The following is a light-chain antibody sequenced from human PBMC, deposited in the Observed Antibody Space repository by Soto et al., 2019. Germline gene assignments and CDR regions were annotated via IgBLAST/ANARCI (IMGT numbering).Light chain of an antibody. J-gene: IGKJ1*01. CDR1: QSVSRSY. CDR3: HHYET. V-gene: IGKV3-20*01. CDR2: VAS. Sequence: EIVLTQSPGTLSLSPGDRATLSCRASQSVSRSYLGGYQQKPGQAPRLLMDVASIRAAGVPDRFSGSGSGTEFTLTISRLEPEDFTVYCCHHYETFGQGTKVEIK.